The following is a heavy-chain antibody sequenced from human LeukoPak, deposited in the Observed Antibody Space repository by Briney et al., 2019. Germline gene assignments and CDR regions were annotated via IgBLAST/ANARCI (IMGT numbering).Heavy chain of an antibody. CDR1: GGTFSSYA. CDR2: INPSGGST. Sequence: GASVKVSCKASGGTFSSYAISWVRQAPGQGLEWMGIINPSGGSTSYAQKFQGRVTMTRDTSTSTVYMELSSLRSEDTAVYYCARSGAPVVPAAKGTGDWFDPWGQGTLVTVSS. J-gene: IGHJ5*02. D-gene: IGHD2-2*01. V-gene: IGHV1-46*01. CDR3: ARSGAPVVPAAKGTGDWFDP.